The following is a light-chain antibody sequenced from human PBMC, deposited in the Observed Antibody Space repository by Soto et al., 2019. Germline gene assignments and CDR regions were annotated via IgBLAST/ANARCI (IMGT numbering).Light chain of an antibody. CDR2: GAS. V-gene: IGKV3-15*01. Sequence: EKVLTQSPVTLSLSPGERATLSCRASQSVSSNLAWYQQRPGQAPRLLIYGASTRASGVPDRFSGSGSGTEFILTISSLQSEDSAVYYCQQYDVWPALTFGGGTKVDIK. J-gene: IGKJ4*01. CDR3: QQYDVWPALT. CDR1: QSVSSN.